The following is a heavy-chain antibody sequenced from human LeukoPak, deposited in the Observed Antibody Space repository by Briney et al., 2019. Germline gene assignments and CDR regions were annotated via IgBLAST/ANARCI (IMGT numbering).Heavy chain of an antibody. CDR2: IYYSGST. CDR3: ARRFSLRNSWYFDY. V-gene: IGHV4-39*01. J-gene: IGHJ4*02. Sequence: PSETLSLTCTVSGGSISSSSYYWGWIRQPPGKGLEWIGSIYYSGSTYYNPSLKSRVTISVDTSKNQFSLKLSSVTAADTAVYYCARRFSLRNSWYFDYWGQGTLVTVSS. CDR1: GGSISSSSYY. D-gene: IGHD2-2*01.